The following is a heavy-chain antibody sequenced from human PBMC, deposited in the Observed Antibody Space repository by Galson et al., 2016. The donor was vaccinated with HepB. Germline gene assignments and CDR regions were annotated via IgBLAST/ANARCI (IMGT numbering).Heavy chain of an antibody. V-gene: IGHV1-3*01. CDR3: ARPSPDAYYYDSRGYMYYYAMDV. CDR2: IDADSGNT. D-gene: IGHD3-22*01. Sequence: SVKVSCKASGFIFNSYAMNWVRQAPGQRLEWMGWIDADSGNTRYSQKFQGRVTIYRDTSATTDYMELSNLGSEDTAVYYCARPSPDAYYYDSRGYMYYYAMDVWGQGTTVTVSS. CDR1: GFIFNSYA. J-gene: IGHJ6*02.